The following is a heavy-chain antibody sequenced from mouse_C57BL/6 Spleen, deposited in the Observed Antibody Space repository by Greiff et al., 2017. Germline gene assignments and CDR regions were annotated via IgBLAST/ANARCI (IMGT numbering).Heavy chain of an antibody. D-gene: IGHD2-4*01. CDR2: IHPNSGST. CDR3: AREGDDYPYFDY. J-gene: IGHJ2*01. CDR1: GYTFTSYW. V-gene: IGHV1-64*01. Sequence: VQLQQPGAELVKPGASVKLSCKASGYTFTSYWMHWVKQRPGQGLEWIGMIHPNSGSTNYNEKFKSTAPLTVDKSTSTAYMQLSSLTSEDSAVYYCAREGDDYPYFDYGGQGTTLTVSS.